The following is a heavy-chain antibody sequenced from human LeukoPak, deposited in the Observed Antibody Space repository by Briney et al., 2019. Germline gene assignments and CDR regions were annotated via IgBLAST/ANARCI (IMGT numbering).Heavy chain of an antibody. J-gene: IGHJ4*02. CDR1: GYSISSGYY. D-gene: IGHD6-6*01. V-gene: IGHV4-38-2*02. CDR2: ISHSGIT. CDR3: VRDPWAVRRDDSLGY. Sequence: SETLSLTCSVSGYSISSGYYWGWIRQPPGKGLEWVGSISHSGITFFNPSLKSRVTMSVDASTNQFSLRLNSVTAADTAVYYCVRDPWAVRRDDSLGYWGQGTLVTVSS.